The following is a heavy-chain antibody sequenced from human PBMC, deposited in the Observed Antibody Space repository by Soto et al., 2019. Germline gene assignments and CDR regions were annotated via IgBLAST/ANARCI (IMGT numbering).Heavy chain of an antibody. D-gene: IGHD2-8*01. CDR1: GGSISSSSYY. V-gene: IGHV4-39*01. Sequence: QLQLQESGPGLVKPSETLSLTCTVSGGSISSSSYYWGWIRQPPGKGLEWIGSIYYSGSTYYNPSLKSRVTISVDTSKNQSSLKLSSVTAADTAVYYCARRCVYCTNFDYWGQGTLVTVSS. J-gene: IGHJ4*02. CDR2: IYYSGST. CDR3: ARRCVYCTNFDY.